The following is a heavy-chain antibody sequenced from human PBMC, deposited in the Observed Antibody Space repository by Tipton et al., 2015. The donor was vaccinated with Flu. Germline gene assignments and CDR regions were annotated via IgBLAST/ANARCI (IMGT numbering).Heavy chain of an antibody. Sequence: TLSLTCTVSGGSISSYYWSWIRQPAGKGLEWIGRIYTSGSTNYNPSPKSRVTMSVDTSKNQFSLKLSSVTAADTAVYYCARATGLIYYDSSGYYPGSDAFDIWGQGTMVTVSS. J-gene: IGHJ3*02. CDR2: IYTSGST. CDR3: ARATGLIYYDSSGYYPGSDAFDI. V-gene: IGHV4-4*07. CDR1: GGSISSYY. D-gene: IGHD3-22*01.